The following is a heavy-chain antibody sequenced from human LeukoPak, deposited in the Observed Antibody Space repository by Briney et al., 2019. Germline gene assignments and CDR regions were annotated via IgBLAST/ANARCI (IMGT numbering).Heavy chain of an antibody. Sequence: GGSLRLSCAASGFTFSSYGMSWVRQAPGRGLEWVSSISSTGGTTYYADSVKGRFTISRDNSKNTLYLQMNSLRAEDTAIYYCAKNGDRGAYCTGGTCYPYFYYYMDVWGKGTTVTI. CDR2: ISSTGGTT. CDR3: AKNGDRGAYCTGGTCYPYFYYYMDV. V-gene: IGHV3-23*01. D-gene: IGHD2-15*01. J-gene: IGHJ6*03. CDR1: GFTFSSYG.